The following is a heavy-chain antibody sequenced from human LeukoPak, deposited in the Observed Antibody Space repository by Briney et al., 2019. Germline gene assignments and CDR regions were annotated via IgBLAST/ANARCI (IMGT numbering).Heavy chain of an antibody. D-gene: IGHD1-14*01. V-gene: IGHV3-7*03. CDR2: INQDGSEK. J-gene: IGHJ4*02. Sequence: GGSLRLSCAASGFTFSSCWMTWVRQAPGKGLEWVANINQDGSEKYFVDSVKGRFTISRDNAKNSLYLQMNSLRAEDTAVYYCARVPPSRMSYYFDYWGQGTLVTVSS. CDR1: GFTFSSCW. CDR3: ARVPPSRMSYYFDY.